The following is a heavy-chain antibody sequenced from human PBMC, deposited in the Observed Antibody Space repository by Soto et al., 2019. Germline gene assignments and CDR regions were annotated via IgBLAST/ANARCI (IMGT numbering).Heavy chain of an antibody. J-gene: IGHJ4*02. CDR3: ARDFVPAYSGYSDY. CDR2: INPNSGGT. CDR1: GYTFTGYY. Sequence: ASVKVSCKASGYTFTGYYMHWVRQAPGQGLEWMGWINPNSGGTIYAQNFQGRVTMTTDTSSGTAYVELRSLKSDDTAVYYCARDFVPAYSGYSDYWGQGTLVTVSS. D-gene: IGHD5-12*01. V-gene: IGHV1-2*02.